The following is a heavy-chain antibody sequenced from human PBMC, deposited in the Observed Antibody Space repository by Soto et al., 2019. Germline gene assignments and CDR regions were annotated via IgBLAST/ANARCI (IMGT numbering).Heavy chain of an antibody. CDR1: GYTFTSYG. V-gene: IGHV1-18*01. J-gene: IGHJ3*02. CDR2: ISAYNGNT. D-gene: IGHD3-9*01. Sequence: QVQLVQSGAEVKKPGASVKVSCKASGYTFTSYGISWVRQAPGQGLEWMGWISAYNGNTNYAQKLQGRVTMTTDTSTSTAYMELRSLRSDDTAVYYCARDIPDYDILTGYYPGDAFDIWGKGTMVTVSS. CDR3: ARDIPDYDILTGYYPGDAFDI.